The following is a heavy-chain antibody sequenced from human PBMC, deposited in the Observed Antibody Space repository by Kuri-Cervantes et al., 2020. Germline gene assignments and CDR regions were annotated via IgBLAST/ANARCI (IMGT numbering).Heavy chain of an antibody. Sequence: SGPTLVKPTETLTLTCAFSGFSLTTSGMYVSWVRQPPGKALEWLALIDWHGEKHYTTSLKTRLTISKDTSENQVVLTMTNMDPVDTATYYCAQMGASSHGYCFEYWGQGTLVTVSS. V-gene: IGHV2-70*19. CDR2: IDWHGEK. CDR1: GFSLTTSGMY. D-gene: IGHD6-13*01. CDR3: AQMGASSHGYCFEY. J-gene: IGHJ4*02.